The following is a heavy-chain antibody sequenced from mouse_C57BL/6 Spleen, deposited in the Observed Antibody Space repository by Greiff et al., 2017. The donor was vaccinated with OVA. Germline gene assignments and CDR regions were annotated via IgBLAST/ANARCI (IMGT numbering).Heavy chain of an antibody. D-gene: IGHD2-1*01. CDR2: ISSGGSYT. V-gene: IGHV5-6*02. J-gene: IGHJ4*01. CDR1: GFTFSSYG. Sequence: DVMLVESGGDLVKPGGSLKLSCAASGFTFSSYGMSWVRQTPDKRLEWVATISSGGSYTYYPDSVKGRFTISRDNAKNTLYLQMSSLKSEDTAMYYCARHGNYEDAMDYWGQGTSVTVSS. CDR3: ARHGNYEDAMDY.